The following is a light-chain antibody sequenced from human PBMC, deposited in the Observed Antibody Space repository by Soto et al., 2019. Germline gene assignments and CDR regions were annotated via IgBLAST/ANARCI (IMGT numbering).Light chain of an antibody. J-gene: IGLJ2*01. CDR1: NIGIKD. CDR3: QVWDTSSDHPV. Sequence: SYELTQPPSVSVAPGQTASISCGGNNIGIKDVYWYQQQPGQAPVLVINDNRDRPSGIPERFSGSNSGNTATLTISRVEAGDEADYYCQVWDTSSDHPVFGGGTKLTVL. CDR2: DNR. V-gene: IGLV3-21*01.